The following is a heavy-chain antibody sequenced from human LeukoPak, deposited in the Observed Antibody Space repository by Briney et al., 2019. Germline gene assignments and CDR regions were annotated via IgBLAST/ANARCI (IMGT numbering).Heavy chain of an antibody. CDR2: IYYSGST. CDR3: ATYDSSGYYPFDY. Sequence: SETLSLTCTVSGGSISSSSYYWGWIRQPPGKGLEWIGSIYYSGSTYYNPSLKSRVTISVDTSKNQFSLKLSSVTAADTAVYYCATYDSSGYYPFDYWGQGTLVTVSS. D-gene: IGHD3-22*01. V-gene: IGHV4-39*01. CDR1: GGSISSSSYY. J-gene: IGHJ4*02.